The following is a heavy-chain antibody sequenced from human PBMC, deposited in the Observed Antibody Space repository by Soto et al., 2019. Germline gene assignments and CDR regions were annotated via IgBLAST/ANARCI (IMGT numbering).Heavy chain of an antibody. V-gene: IGHV4-39*01. D-gene: IGHD6-13*01. CDR1: GGSISSSSYY. J-gene: IGHJ4*02. CDR3: SGIEAATQLEY. Sequence: QLQLQESGPGLVKPSETLSLTCTVSGGSISSSSYYGGWLRQPPGKGLEWIGSIYYSGSTYYNPSLKSRVPISVDTSKNQLSLKLSSVTAAATAVYYCSGIEAATQLEYWGQGTLVTVSS. CDR2: IYYSGST.